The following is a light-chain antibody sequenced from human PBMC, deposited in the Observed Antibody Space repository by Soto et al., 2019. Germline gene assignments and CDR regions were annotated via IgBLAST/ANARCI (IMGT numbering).Light chain of an antibody. CDR1: QSVTSNY. Sequence: EIVLTQSPGTLSLSPGERATLSCGASQSVTSNYLAWYQQKPGQAPRLLIFGASIRVTGIPDRFIGSGPGTDFTLTISRLEPEDFAVYYCQHYVTSLTTFGQGTKVEVK. J-gene: IGKJ1*01. V-gene: IGKV3-20*01. CDR3: QHYVTSLTT. CDR2: GAS.